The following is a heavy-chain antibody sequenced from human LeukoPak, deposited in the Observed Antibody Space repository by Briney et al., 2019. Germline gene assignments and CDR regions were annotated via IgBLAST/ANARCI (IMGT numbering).Heavy chain of an antibody. CDR1: GFTFSSYA. CDR2: IRGSGGTT. CDR3: AKDPPLDY. V-gene: IGHV3-23*01. J-gene: IGHJ4*02. Sequence: GGSLRLSCAASGFTFSSYAMSWVRQAPGKGLEWVSAIRGSGGTTYYADSVKGRFTISRDNSKNTLYPQMNSLRAEDTALYFCAKDPPLDYWGQGTLVTVSS.